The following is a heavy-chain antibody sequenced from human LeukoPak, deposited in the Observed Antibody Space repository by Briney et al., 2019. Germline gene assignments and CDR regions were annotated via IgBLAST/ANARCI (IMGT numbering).Heavy chain of an antibody. V-gene: IGHV3-7*01. Sequence: GGSLRLSCAASGVTFSSYWMSRVRQAPGKGLEWVANIKEDGSEKYYVDSVKGRFTISRDNAKNSVYLQMNSLRAEDTAVYYCARGRFNYDSTGYSSFYYWGQGTLVTVSS. D-gene: IGHD3-22*01. CDR3: ARGRFNYDSTGYSSFYY. CDR2: IKEDGSEK. CDR1: GVTFSSYW. J-gene: IGHJ4*02.